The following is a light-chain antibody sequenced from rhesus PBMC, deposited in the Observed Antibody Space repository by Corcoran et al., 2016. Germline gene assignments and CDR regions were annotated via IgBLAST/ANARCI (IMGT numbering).Light chain of an antibody. Sequence: DIQMTQSPSSLSASEGDRVTITCRASQGISSWLAWYQQKPGKAPKLLIYKAASLQSGGPSRFRGGGLGTDFPLTLSSLQPEDFATYYFHQYNSAPFTFGPGTKLDIK. CDR2: KAA. J-gene: IGKJ3*01. CDR3: HQYNSAPFT. CDR1: QGISSW. V-gene: IGKV1-21*01.